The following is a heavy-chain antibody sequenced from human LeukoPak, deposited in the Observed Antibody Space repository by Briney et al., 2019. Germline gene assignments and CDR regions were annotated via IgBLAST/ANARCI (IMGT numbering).Heavy chain of an antibody. CDR1: GYSISSGYY. CDR3: ARGRGGYSGYDYRFDY. D-gene: IGHD5-12*01. CDR2: INHSGST. V-gene: IGHV4-38-2*02. Sequence: AGSLSLTCTVSGYSISSGYYWGWLRQPRGKGLESNGGINHSGSTNYNPSLKSRVTISVDTSKNQFSLKLSSVTAADTAVYYCARGRGGYSGYDYRFDYWGQGTLVTVSS. J-gene: IGHJ4*02.